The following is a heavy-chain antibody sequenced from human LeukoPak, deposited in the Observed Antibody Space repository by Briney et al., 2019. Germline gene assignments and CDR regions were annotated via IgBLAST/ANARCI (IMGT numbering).Heavy chain of an antibody. CDR2: ISSSSSYI. Sequence: PGRSLRLSCAASGFTFSSYSMNWVRQAPGKGLEWVSSISSSSSYIYYADSVKGRFTISRDNAKNSLYLQMNSLRAEDTAVYYCARDGWNSKVGATRAFDYWGQGTLVTVSP. CDR3: ARDGWNSKVGATRAFDY. J-gene: IGHJ4*02. D-gene: IGHD1-26*01. CDR1: GFTFSSYS. V-gene: IGHV3-21*04.